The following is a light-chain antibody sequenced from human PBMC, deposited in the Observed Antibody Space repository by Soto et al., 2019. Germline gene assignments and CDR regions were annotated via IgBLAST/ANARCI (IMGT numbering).Light chain of an antibody. J-gene: IGKJ5*01. CDR1: QTVGRY. CDR2: DAS. CDR3: QQRLHWPIT. Sequence: EIVLTQSPATLSLSPGDRVTLSCSASQTVGRYLSWYQHSPGQGPRLLVYDASNRATGIPARFSGSGSETDFTLTISSLEPEAFAVYYCQQRLHWPITFGQGTRLEIK. V-gene: IGKV3-11*01.